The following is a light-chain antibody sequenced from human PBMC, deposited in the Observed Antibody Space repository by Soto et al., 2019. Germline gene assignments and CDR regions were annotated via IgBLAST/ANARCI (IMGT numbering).Light chain of an antibody. V-gene: IGKV3-15*01. CDR3: QQYNSWPLT. Sequence: EIVMTQSPATLSVSPGERATLSCRASQSVGSKLAGYQQKPGQAPRLLIYGASTRATGIPASFSGSGSGTEFTLNISSLQSEDFAVYYCQQYNSWPLTLGGGTKVEIK. J-gene: IGKJ4*01. CDR1: QSVGSK. CDR2: GAS.